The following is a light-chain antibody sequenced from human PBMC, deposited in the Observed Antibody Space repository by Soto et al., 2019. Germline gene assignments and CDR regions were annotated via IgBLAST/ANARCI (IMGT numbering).Light chain of an antibody. V-gene: IGKV3-15*01. CDR1: QSVSSN. CDR2: GAS. CDR3: QQYNNWPQT. Sequence: EIVMTQSPATLSVSPGERATLSCRASQSVSSNLAWYQQKPGQAPRLLIYGASTRATGIPARFSGSRSGTEFTLTISSLQSEDFAVYYCQQYNNWPQTFGQGTKVETK. J-gene: IGKJ1*01.